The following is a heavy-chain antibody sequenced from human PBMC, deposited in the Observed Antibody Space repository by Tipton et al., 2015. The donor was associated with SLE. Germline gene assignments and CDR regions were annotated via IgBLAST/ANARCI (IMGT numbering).Heavy chain of an antibody. CDR1: GFTFSSNW. Sequence: SLRLSCAASGFTFSSNWMHWVRQAPGKGLVWVSHINSDGSSTSYADSVKGRFTISRDNAKNTLYLQMNSLRAEDTAVYYCASIDWESYRYTVGYWGQGTLVTVSS. J-gene: IGHJ4*02. V-gene: IGHV3-74*01. CDR2: INSDGSST. CDR3: ASIDWESYRYTVGY. D-gene: IGHD3-16*02.